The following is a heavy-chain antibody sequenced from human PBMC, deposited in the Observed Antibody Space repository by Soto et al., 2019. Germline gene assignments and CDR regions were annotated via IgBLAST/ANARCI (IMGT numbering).Heavy chain of an antibody. J-gene: IGHJ4*02. CDR1: GGSISSSSYY. V-gene: IGHV4-39*01. CDR2: IYYSGST. D-gene: IGHD5-12*01. Sequence: PSETLSLTCTVSGGSISSSSYYWGWIRQPPGKGLEWIGSIYYSGSTYYNPSLKSRVTISVDTSKNQFSLKLSSVTAADTAVYYCAKLGYSGYAMGYWGQRTLVTASS. CDR3: AKLGYSGYAMGY.